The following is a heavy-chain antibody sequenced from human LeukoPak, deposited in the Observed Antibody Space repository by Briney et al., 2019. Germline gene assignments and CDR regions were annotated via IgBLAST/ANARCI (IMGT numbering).Heavy chain of an antibody. CDR1: GFTFSSYA. J-gene: IGHJ4*02. CDR2: ISGSAATT. V-gene: IGHV3-23*01. CDR3: AKHVKYSSAGLDY. D-gene: IGHD6-19*01. Sequence: GGSLRLSCAASGFTFSSYAMSWVRQAPGKGLEWVSAISGSAATTYYADSVKGRFTISRDNSKNTLYLQMNSLRAEDTAIYYCAKHVKYSSAGLDYWGQGTLDTVSS.